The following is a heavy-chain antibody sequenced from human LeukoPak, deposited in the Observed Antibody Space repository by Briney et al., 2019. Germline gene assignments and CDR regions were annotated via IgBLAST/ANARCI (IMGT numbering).Heavy chain of an antibody. CDR1: GDSISSYY. CDR2: IYYTGNT. Sequence: SETLSLTCTVSGDSISSYYWSWIRQPPGKGLEWIGSIYYTGNTNYNPSLKSRVTISVDTSKNQFSLQLSSVTAADTAVYYCARDLNYSGSGSYDYWGQGTLVTVSS. J-gene: IGHJ4*02. D-gene: IGHD3-10*01. CDR3: ARDLNYSGSGSYDY. V-gene: IGHV4-59*01.